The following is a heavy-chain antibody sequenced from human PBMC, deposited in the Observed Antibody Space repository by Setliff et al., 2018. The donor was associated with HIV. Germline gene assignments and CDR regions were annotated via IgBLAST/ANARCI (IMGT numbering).Heavy chain of an antibody. CDR1: GVSMTNNY. D-gene: IGHD5-18*01. J-gene: IGHJ4*02. CDR3: VKDYVARRSYTYGYDY. Sequence: PSETLSLTCSVSGVSMTNNYWTWIRQSPGKGLEWIGYVHYSGNTDYADSVKGRFTISRDNSKNTVHLQMNSLRGEDTAMYYCVKDYVARRSYTYGYDYWGQGTLVTVSS. CDR2: VHYSGNT. V-gene: IGHV3-66*03.